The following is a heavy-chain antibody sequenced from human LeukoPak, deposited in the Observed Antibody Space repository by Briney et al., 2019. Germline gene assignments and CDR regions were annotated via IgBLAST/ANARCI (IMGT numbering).Heavy chain of an antibody. V-gene: IGHV4-59*08. Sequence: SETLSLTCTVPGGSISSDYWSWIRQAPGKGLEWIGYIHYTGSTNYSPSLKSRVTISVDTSKRQFSLKLSSVTAADTAVYYCAKSSATYHEGFDYWGQGTLATVSS. CDR1: GGSISSDY. J-gene: IGHJ4*02. CDR3: AKSSATYHEGFDY. CDR2: IHYTGST. D-gene: IGHD1-14*01.